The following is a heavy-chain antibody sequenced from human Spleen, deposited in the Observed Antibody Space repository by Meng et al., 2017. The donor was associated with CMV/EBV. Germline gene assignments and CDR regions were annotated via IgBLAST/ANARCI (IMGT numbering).Heavy chain of an antibody. V-gene: IGHV4-59*01. Sequence: SETLSLTCTVSGGSISSYYWSWIRQPPGKGLEWIGYIYYSGITNDNPSLKSRVTISLDTSKKQFSLKLSSVTAADTAVYYCARDHGNCSSTSCYYYGMDVWGQGTTVTVSS. CDR3: ARDHGNCSSTSCYYYGMDV. D-gene: IGHD2-2*01. CDR1: GGSISSYY. J-gene: IGHJ6*02. CDR2: IYYSGIT.